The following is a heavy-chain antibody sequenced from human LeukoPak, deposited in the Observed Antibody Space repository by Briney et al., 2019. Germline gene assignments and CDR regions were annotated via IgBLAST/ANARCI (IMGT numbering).Heavy chain of an antibody. V-gene: IGHV3-53*01. CDR3: ARGDGYNFWDY. J-gene: IGHJ4*02. Sequence: PGGSLRLSCAASGFTVSSNYMSWVRQAPGKGLEWVSVIYISGSTYYADSVKGRFTISSDNSKDTLYLQMNSLRAEDTAVYYCARGDGYNFWDYWGQGALVTVSS. D-gene: IGHD5-24*01. CDR1: GFTVSSNY. CDR2: IYISGST.